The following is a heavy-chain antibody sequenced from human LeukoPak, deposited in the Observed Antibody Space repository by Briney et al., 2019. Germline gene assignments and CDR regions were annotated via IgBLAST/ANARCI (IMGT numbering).Heavy chain of an antibody. Sequence: SQTLSLTCTASGGSISSGSYYWSWIRQPAGKGLEWIGRIYTSGSTNYNPSLKSRVTISVDTSKNQFSLKLSSVTAADTAVYYCARDLTTYYDILTGYSGVHWFDPWGQGTLVTVSS. CDR3: ARDLTTYYDILTGYSGVHWFDP. CDR2: IYTSGST. D-gene: IGHD3-9*01. V-gene: IGHV4-61*02. J-gene: IGHJ5*02. CDR1: GGSISSGSYY.